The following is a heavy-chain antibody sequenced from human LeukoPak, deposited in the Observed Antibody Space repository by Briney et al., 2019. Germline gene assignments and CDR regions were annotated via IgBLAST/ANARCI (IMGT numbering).Heavy chain of an antibody. J-gene: IGHJ4*02. D-gene: IGHD2-15*01. Sequence: SQTLSLTCTVSGGSLSSGSYYWSWIRQPAGKGLEWIGRIYTSGSTNYNPSLKSRVTISVDTSKHQFSLKLSSVTAADTAVYYCARRCSGGSCYFDSWGQGTLVTVSS. CDR2: IYTSGST. V-gene: IGHV4-61*02. CDR3: ARRCSGGSCYFDS. CDR1: GGSLSSGSYY.